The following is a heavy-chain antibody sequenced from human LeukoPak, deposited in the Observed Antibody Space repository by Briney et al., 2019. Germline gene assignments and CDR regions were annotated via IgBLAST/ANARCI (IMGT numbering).Heavy chain of an antibody. Sequence: PSETLSLTCTVSGGSISSGGYYWSWIRQPPGKGLEWIGYIYYSGSTNYNPSLKSRVTISVDTSKNQFSLKLSSVTAADTAVYYCARAQYSQNVRYWYFDLWGRGTLVTVSS. CDR2: IYYSGST. CDR3: ARAQYSQNVRYWYFDL. CDR1: GGSISSGGYY. J-gene: IGHJ2*01. V-gene: IGHV4-61*08. D-gene: IGHD1-1*01.